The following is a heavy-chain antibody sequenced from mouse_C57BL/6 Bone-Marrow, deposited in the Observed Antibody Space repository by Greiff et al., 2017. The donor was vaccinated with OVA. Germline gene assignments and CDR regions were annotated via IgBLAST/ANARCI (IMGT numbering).Heavy chain of an antibody. D-gene: IGHD1-1*01. V-gene: IGHV5-6*01. CDR3: ARRNEIYYYGSSYQAWFAY. CDR2: ISSGGSYT. J-gene: IGHJ3*01. CDR1: GFTFSSYG. Sequence: EVQGVESGGDLVKPGGSLKLSCAASGFTFSSYGMSWVRQTPDKRLEWVATISSGGSYTYYPDSVKGRFTISRDNAKNTLYLQMSSLKSEDTAMYYCARRNEIYYYGSSYQAWFAYWGQGTLVTVSA.